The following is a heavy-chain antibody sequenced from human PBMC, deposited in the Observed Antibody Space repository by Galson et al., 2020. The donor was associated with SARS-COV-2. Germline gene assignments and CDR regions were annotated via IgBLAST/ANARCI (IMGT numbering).Heavy chain of an antibody. CDR2: FDPEDGET. D-gene: IGHD6-19*01. V-gene: IGHV1-24*01. CDR3: ATEPAVAGTPNGYYYDYGMDV. CDR1: GYTLTELS. J-gene: IGHJ6*02. Sequence: ASVKVSCKVSGYTLTELSMHWVRQAPGKGLEWMGGFDPEDGETIYAQKFQGRVTMTEDTSTDTAYMELSSLRSEDTAVYYCATEPAVAGTPNGYYYDYGMDVGGQGTTGTVAS.